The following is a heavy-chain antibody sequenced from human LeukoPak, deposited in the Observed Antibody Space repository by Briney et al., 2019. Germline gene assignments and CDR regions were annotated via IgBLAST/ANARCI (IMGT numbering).Heavy chain of an antibody. J-gene: IGHJ4*02. Sequence: GGSLRLSCAASGFTFSSYWMSWVRQTPGKGLEWVAKIKQDGSEKYYVDSVKGRFTISRDNAKNSLYLQMNSLRAEDTAVYYCARCPTEYYDFWSGYYFWWSLFDYWGQGTLVTVSS. CDR2: IKQDGSEK. CDR3: ARCPTEYYDFWSGYYFWWSLFDY. D-gene: IGHD3-3*01. V-gene: IGHV3-7*01. CDR1: GFTFSSYW.